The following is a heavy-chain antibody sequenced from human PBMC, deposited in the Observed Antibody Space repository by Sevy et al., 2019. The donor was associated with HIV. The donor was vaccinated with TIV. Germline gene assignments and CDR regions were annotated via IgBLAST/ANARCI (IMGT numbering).Heavy chain of an antibody. CDR3: AKEGYYYDGRSYDWFDP. CDR1: GFNFSPYA. Sequence: GGSLRLSCAASGFNFSPYAMHWVRQAPGKGLEWVAVIANDGQSENYADSVKGRFTISRDNSKNTMFLQMNRLRVEDTDVNYFAKEGYYYDGRSYDWFDPWGQGTLVTVSS. J-gene: IGHJ5*02. V-gene: IGHV3-30*18. CDR2: IANDGQSE. D-gene: IGHD3-10*01.